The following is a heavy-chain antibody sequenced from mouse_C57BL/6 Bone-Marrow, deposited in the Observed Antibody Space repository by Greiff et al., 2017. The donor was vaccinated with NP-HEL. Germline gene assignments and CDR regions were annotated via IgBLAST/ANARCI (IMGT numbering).Heavy chain of an antibody. Sequence: VQLQQPGAELVKPGASVKVSCKASGYTFTSYWMHWVKQRPGQGLEWIGRIHPCDSDTNYNQKFKGKATLTVDKSSSTAYMQLSSLTSEDSAVYYCAMGYYGSYWYFDVWGTGTTITVSS. CDR3: AMGYYGSYWYFDV. V-gene: IGHV1-74*01. D-gene: IGHD1-1*01. CDR1: GYTFTSYW. CDR2: IHPCDSDT. J-gene: IGHJ1*03.